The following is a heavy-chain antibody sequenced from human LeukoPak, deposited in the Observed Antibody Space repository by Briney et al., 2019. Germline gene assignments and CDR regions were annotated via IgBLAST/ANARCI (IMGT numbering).Heavy chain of an antibody. CDR1: GASIGTSNNY. CDR2: IHYSGST. J-gene: IGHJ4*02. CDR3: ARTARFAHYEG. D-gene: IGHD2-21*02. V-gene: IGHV4-39*01. Sequence: SETLSLTCTVSGASIGTSNNYWGWIRQPPGKGLEWIGGIHYSGSTYYDPPLKSRVTISMDTSRNQFSLRLNSVTAADTAVYYCARTARFAHYEGWGQGTLVTVSS.